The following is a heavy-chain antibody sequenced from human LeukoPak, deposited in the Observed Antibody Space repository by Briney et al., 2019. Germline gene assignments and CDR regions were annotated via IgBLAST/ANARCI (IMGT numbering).Heavy chain of an antibody. D-gene: IGHD2-15*01. CDR1: GDSISSDTYY. V-gene: IGHV4-61*02. CDR2: IYASGNS. CDR3: AGTRRYCSGGSCYNWFDP. J-gene: IGHJ5*02. Sequence: PSETLSLTCTVSGDSISSDTYYWSWIRQPAGKGLEWIGRIYASGNSNYNAFLKSRVTISIDTSKNQFSLRLSSVIAADTAVYYCAGTRRYCSGGSCYNWFDPWGQGTLVTVSS.